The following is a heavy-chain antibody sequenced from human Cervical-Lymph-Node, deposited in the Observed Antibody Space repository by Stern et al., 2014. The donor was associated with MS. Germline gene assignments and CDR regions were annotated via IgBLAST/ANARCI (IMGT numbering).Heavy chain of an antibody. D-gene: IGHD5-18*01. Sequence: VQLVESGGGVVKPGRSLRLSCAASGFTFSSYGMHWVRQAPGKGLEWVAVISYDGSNKYYADSVKGRFTISRDNSKNTLYLQMNSLRAEDTAVYYCAKDNRGYSYGLNWFDPWGQGTLVTVSS. CDR1: GFTFSSYG. J-gene: IGHJ5*02. CDR3: AKDNRGYSYGLNWFDP. V-gene: IGHV3-30*18. CDR2: ISYDGSNK.